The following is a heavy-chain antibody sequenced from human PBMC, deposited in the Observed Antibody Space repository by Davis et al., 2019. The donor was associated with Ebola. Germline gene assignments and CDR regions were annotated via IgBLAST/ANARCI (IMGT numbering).Heavy chain of an antibody. V-gene: IGHV3-11*01. Sequence: GESLKISCAASGFTFSDYYMSWIRQAPGKGLEWVSYISGSGSTIYYADSVKGRFTISRDNAKNSLYLQMNSLRAEDTAVYYCARIAAAGHFDYWGQGTLVTVSS. CDR3: ARIAAAGHFDY. CDR1: GFTFSDYY. CDR2: ISGSGSTI. D-gene: IGHD6-13*01. J-gene: IGHJ4*02.